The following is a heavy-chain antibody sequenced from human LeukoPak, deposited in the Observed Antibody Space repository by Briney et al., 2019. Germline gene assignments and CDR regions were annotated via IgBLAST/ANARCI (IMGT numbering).Heavy chain of an antibody. CDR1: GFTFSSYA. Sequence: GGSLRLSCAASGFTFSSYAMSWVRQAPGKGLEWVAVIWYDGSIKYYAESVKGRFTISKDNSKNALYLQMNSLRAEDTAVYYCAKADEMNMDYWGQGTLVTVSS. D-gene: IGHD2/OR15-2a*01. CDR2: IWYDGSIK. V-gene: IGHV3-33*06. J-gene: IGHJ4*02. CDR3: AKADEMNMDY.